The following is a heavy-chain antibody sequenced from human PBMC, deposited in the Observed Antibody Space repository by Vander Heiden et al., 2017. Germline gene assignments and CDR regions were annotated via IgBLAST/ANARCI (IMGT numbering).Heavy chain of an antibody. Sequence: QVQLVQSGAEVKKPGSSLKVPCQTSGHTFRSYALNWVRKAPGQGLEWMGDNLPIFGRTNYARKFQGRVTITADESTSTVYLELSSLISDDTAVYFCARRKTDTSHYDSSGYPVQLYLDYWGQGTLVTVSS. CDR3: ARRKTDTSHYDSSGYPVQLYLDY. J-gene: IGHJ4*02. CDR1: GHTFRSYA. CDR2: NLPIFGRT. V-gene: IGHV1-69*01. D-gene: IGHD3-22*01.